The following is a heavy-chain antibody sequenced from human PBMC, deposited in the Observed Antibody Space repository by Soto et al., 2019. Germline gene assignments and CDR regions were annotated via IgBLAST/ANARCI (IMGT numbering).Heavy chain of an antibody. D-gene: IGHD2-8*01. J-gene: IGHJ4*02. Sequence: PGKGLEWVSTISGSGGSPSYAESVLGRFTISRDNPKKMLYLQMNSLRAEDTAVYYCAKARCTTSNCYVPDYWGQGTLVTVSS. CDR3: AKARCTTSNCYVPDY. V-gene: IGHV3-23*01. CDR2: ISGSGGSP.